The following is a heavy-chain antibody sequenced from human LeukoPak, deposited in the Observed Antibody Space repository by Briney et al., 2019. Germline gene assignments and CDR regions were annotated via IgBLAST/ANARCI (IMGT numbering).Heavy chain of an antibody. CDR1: GFTFSSYE. CDR3: ARDRYSDY. Sequence: GGSLRLSCAASGFTFSSYEMNWVRQAPGKGLEWVSYISSSGSNIYYADSVKGRFTISRDNAKNSLYLQMNSLRAEDTAVYYCARDRYSDYWGQGTLVTVSS. V-gene: IGHV3-48*03. D-gene: IGHD2-2*02. J-gene: IGHJ4*02. CDR2: ISSSGSNI.